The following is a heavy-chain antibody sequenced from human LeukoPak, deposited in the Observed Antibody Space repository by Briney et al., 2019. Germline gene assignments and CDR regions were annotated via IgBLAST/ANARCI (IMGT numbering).Heavy chain of an antibody. CDR3: ARGFVDTAMVTAAGGY. Sequence: GGSLRLSCAASGFTFNSYSMNWVRQAPGKGLEWVSSISSSGSYIYYADSVKGRFTISRDNAKNSLYLQMNSLRAEDTAIYYCARGFVDTAMVTAAGGYWGQATLATVSS. J-gene: IGHJ4*02. D-gene: IGHD5-18*01. CDR2: ISSSGSYI. CDR1: GFTFNSYS. V-gene: IGHV3-21*01.